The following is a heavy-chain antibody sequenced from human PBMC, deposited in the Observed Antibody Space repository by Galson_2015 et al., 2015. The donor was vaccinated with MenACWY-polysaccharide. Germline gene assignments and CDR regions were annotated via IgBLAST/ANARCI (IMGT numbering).Heavy chain of an antibody. CDR3: ASTKAGTHYFDY. Sequence: SVKVSCKASGYTFTSYDINWVRQATGQGLEWMGWMNPNSGNTGYAQKFQGRVTMTRNTSISTTYMELSSLTSEDTAVYYCASTKAGTHYFDYWGQGTLVTVSS. J-gene: IGHJ4*02. V-gene: IGHV1-8*01. D-gene: IGHD6-19*01. CDR2: MNPNSGNT. CDR1: GYTFTSYD.